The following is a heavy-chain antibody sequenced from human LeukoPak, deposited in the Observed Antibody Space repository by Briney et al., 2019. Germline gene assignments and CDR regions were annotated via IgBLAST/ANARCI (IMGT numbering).Heavy chain of an antibody. D-gene: IGHD2-2*01. CDR1: GFTFTSDT. J-gene: IGHJ4*02. CDR3: AREWIKYQLLLDY. V-gene: IGHV3-21*01. CDR2: ISSSSSYI. Sequence: PGGSLRLSCAPSGFTFTSDTINWVRQAPGKGLEWVSSISSSSSYIYYADSVKGRFTISRDNAKNSLYLQMNSLRAEDTAVYDCAREWIKYQLLLDYWGQGTLVTVSS.